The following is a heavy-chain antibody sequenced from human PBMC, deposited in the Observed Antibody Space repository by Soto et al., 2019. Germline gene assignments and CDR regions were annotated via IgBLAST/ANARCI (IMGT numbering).Heavy chain of an antibody. CDR2: MSYNEKNN. D-gene: IGHD2-8*02. CDR1: GFTLNNYA. Sequence: QVQLVESGGGVVQPGTSLRLSCSASGFTLNNYAMHWVRQVPGKGLEWLAFMSYNEKNNYYGDSVRGRFTISRDDSKNTLYLHMNSLRSEDTAVYYCATDGVEYVVSGLYYFDHWGQGTLVTVSS. V-gene: IGHV3-30*04. J-gene: IGHJ4*02. CDR3: ATDGVEYVVSGLYYFDH.